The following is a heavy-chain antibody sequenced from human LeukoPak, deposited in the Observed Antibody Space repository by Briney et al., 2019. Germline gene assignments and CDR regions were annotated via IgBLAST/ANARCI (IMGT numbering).Heavy chain of an antibody. CDR2: IYYSGST. J-gene: IGHJ4*02. D-gene: IGHD3-22*01. Sequence: SETLSLTCTVSGGSISSSGYYWGWIRQPPGKGLEWIGVIYYSGSTYYNPSLKSRVTISLDTSKNQFSLKLTSVTAADTAIYYCARDSRITMIMGYEDYWGQGTLVTVSS. V-gene: IGHV4-39*07. CDR3: ARDSRITMIMGYEDY. CDR1: GGSISSSGYY.